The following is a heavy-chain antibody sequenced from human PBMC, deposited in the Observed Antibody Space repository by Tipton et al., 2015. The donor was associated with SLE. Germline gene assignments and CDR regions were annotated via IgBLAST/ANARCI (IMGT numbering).Heavy chain of an antibody. D-gene: IGHD5-12*01. CDR3: ARRLTRYSGYDYFDY. CDR2: IYYSGST. J-gene: IGHJ4*02. CDR1: GGSISSYY. V-gene: IGHV4-59*08. Sequence: GLVKPSETLSLTCTVSGGSISSYYRSWIRQPPGKGLEWIGYIYYSGSTNYNPSLKSRVTISVDTSKNQFSLKLSSVTAADTAVYYCARRLTRYSGYDYFDYWGQGTLVTVSS.